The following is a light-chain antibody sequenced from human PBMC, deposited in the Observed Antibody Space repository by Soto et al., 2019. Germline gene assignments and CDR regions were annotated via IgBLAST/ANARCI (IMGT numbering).Light chain of an antibody. CDR3: QQYNNYYT. J-gene: IGKJ2*01. CDR1: QSISSS. Sequence: DIQMTQSPSTLSASVGDRVTITCRASQSISSSLAWYQQKPGKAPKFLIYDASSLESGVPSRFSGSGSGTEFTLTISSLQPDDSATYYCQQYNNYYTFGQGTKVEIX. V-gene: IGKV1-5*01. CDR2: DAS.